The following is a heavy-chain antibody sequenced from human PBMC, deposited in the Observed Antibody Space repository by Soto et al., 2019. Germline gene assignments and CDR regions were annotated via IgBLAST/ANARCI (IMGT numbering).Heavy chain of an antibody. CDR2: IYSGGNT. CDR3: ARDSTDTVSDY. D-gene: IGHD4-17*01. J-gene: IGHJ4*02. CDR1: GFTVSSNY. V-gene: IGHV3-66*01. Sequence: EVQRVESGGGLVQPGGSLRLSCAASGFTVSSNYMSWVRQAPGKGLEWVSVIYSGGNTYYADSVKGRFTISRDNSKNTLYLQMNCLRAEDTAVYYCARDSTDTVSDYWGQGTLVTVSS.